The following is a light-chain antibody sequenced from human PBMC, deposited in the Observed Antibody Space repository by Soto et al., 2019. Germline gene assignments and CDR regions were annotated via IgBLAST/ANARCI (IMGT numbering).Light chain of an antibody. V-gene: IGKV4-1*01. CDR3: QQYYSIPYT. J-gene: IGKJ2*01. CDR2: WAS. Sequence: DIVMIQSPDSLAVSLGERATINCKSSQTFLYSSNIKNYLAWYQQKPGQSPKLLIYWASTRESGVPDRFSGSGSRTDFTLTITNLQAEDAAVYYCQQYYSIPYTFGQGTKLEIK. CDR1: QTFLYSSNIKNY.